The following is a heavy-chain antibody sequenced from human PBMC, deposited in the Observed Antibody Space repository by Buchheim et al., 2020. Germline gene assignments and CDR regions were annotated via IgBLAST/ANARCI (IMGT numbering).Heavy chain of an antibody. CDR2: IKQDGSEK. CDR3: ARDNWAAAGHRNNYYYYGMDV. V-gene: IGHV3-7*01. Sequence: EVQLVESGGGLVQPGGSLRLSCAASGFTFSSYWMSWVRQAPGKGLEWVANIKQDGSEKYYVDSVKGRFTISRDNAKNSLYLKMNSLRAEDTAVYYCARDNWAAAGHRNNYYYYGMDVWGQGTT. CDR1: GFTFSSYW. D-gene: IGHD6-13*01. J-gene: IGHJ6*02.